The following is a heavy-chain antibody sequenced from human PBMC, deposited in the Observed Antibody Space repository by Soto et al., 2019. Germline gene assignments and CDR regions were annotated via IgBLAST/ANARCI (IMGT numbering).Heavy chain of an antibody. CDR2: IYYSGST. CDR1: GGSISSGGYY. CDR3: AGDLPVAATPWYVDL. Sequence: QVQLQESGPGLVKPSQTLSLTCTVSGGSISSGGYYWSWIRQHPGKGLEWIGYIYYSGSTYYNPSLMSRVTLSVDTSKTQFSLKLSSVTAADTAVYYCAGDLPVAATPWYVDLWGRGTLGTVSS. V-gene: IGHV4-31*03. J-gene: IGHJ2*01. D-gene: IGHD2-15*01.